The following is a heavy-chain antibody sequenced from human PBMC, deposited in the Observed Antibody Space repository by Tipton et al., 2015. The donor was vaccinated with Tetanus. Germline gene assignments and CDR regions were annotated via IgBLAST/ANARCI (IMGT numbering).Heavy chain of an antibody. CDR3: ARRRTNTNLFFWFES. J-gene: IGHJ5*01. CDR1: GYSFPHYY. V-gene: IGHV5-51*01. D-gene: IGHD1/OR15-1a*01. CDR2: IKPDDSDI. Sequence: EVQLVQSGAEAKKPGESLKISCQASGYSFPHYYIAWVRYMPGKGLEWMGAIKPDDSDILYGPSLRGQVAISADKSINTAYLQWSSLKASDTGIYYCARRRTNTNLFFWFESWGPGTQVIVSS.